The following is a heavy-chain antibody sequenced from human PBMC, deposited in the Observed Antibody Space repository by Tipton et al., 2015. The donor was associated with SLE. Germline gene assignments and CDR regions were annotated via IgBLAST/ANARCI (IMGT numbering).Heavy chain of an antibody. CDR1: GGSITNYY. CDR2: ICCGGST. Sequence: LRLSCTVSGGSITNYYWGWVRQPAGKGLEWIGRICCGGSTKYNPSLDSRVTISLDTSKNQFSLKLISVTAADTAVYYCARDEDIVVGSLDIWGQGTMVSVSS. CDR3: ARDEDIVVGSLDI. J-gene: IGHJ3*02. V-gene: IGHV4-4*07. D-gene: IGHD2-15*01.